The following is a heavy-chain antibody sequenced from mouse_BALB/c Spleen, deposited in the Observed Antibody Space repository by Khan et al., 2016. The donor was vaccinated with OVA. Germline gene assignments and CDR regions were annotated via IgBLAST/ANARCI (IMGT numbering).Heavy chain of an antibody. D-gene: IGHD3-3*01. CDR2: INPSDSDT. CDR1: GYTFTNYW. V-gene: IGHV1-74*01. CDR3: TSCQEGFMDY. J-gene: IGHJ4*01. Sequence: QVQLQQSGAELVRPGASVKLSCKASGYTFTNYWMNWVKQRPGQGLEWIGMINPSDSDTHYNQMFKDKATLTVDKSSSTAYMQLSSLTSEDSAVYCCTSCQEGFMDYWGQGTPVTVSS.